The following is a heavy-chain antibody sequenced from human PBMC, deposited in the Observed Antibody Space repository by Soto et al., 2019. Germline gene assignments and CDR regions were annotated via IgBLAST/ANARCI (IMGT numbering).Heavy chain of an antibody. CDR1: GFTFSSYS. CDR2: ISSSSSYI. CDR3: ARDLALGCSGGSCYSGYYYGMDV. J-gene: IGHJ6*02. D-gene: IGHD2-15*01. V-gene: IGHV3-21*01. Sequence: GGSLRLSCAASGFTFSSYSMNWVRQAPGKGLEWVSSISSSSSYIYYADSVKGRFTISRDNAKNSLYLQMNSLRAEDTAVYYCARDLALGCSGGSCYSGYYYGMDVWGQGTTVTVSS.